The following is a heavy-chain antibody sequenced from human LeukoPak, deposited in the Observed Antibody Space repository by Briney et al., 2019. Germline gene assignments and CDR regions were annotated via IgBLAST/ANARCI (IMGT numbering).Heavy chain of an antibody. CDR2: INHSGST. V-gene: IGHV4-34*01. D-gene: IGHD4-11*01. Sequence: SETLSLTCAVFGGSFSAYSWSWIRLPPGKGLEWIGEINHSGSTNYNPSLKSRVTMSVDTSKNQLSLKLTSVTAADTAVYYCARAHYGNYAEYFQHWGQGTLVTVSS. CDR1: GGSFSAYS. J-gene: IGHJ1*01. CDR3: ARAHYGNYAEYFQH.